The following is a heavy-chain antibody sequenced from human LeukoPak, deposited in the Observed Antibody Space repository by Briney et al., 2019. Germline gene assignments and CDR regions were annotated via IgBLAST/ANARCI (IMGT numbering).Heavy chain of an antibody. CDR3: ARAGTRYDILTGYYSLYYYYYMDV. J-gene: IGHJ6*03. Sequence: GASVKVSCKASGYTFTSYAMHWVRQAPGQRLEWMGWMNPNSGNTNYAQKFQGRVTMTRDTSISTAYMELSRLRSDDTAVYYCARAGTRYDILTGYYSLYYYYYMDVWGKGTTVTVSS. D-gene: IGHD3-9*01. CDR2: MNPNSGNT. CDR1: GYTFTSYA. V-gene: IGHV1-2*02.